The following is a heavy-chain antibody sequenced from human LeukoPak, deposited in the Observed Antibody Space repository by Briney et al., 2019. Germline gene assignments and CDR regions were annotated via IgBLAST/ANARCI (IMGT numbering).Heavy chain of an antibody. Sequence: GGSLRLSCAASGFTFSSYAMSWVRQAPGKGLEWVSAISGSVGSTYYADSVKGRFTISRDNSKNTLYLQMNSLRAEDTAVYYCAKTLTMIVDAFDIWGQGTMVTVSS. CDR2: ISGSVGST. D-gene: IGHD3-22*01. CDR3: AKTLTMIVDAFDI. CDR1: GFTFSSYA. V-gene: IGHV3-23*01. J-gene: IGHJ3*02.